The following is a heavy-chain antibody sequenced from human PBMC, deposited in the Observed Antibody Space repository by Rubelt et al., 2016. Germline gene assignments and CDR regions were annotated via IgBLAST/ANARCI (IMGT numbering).Heavy chain of an antibody. CDR2: ISSDGNDK. CDR3: ARGTLGYLDL. Sequence: PGRSLRLSCAASGFTFSNYAMHWVRQAPGKGLEWVAVISSDGNDKYYADSVKGRFTISRDNSKNTLYLQMNSLRAEDTAVYYCARGTLGYLDLWGRGTLVTVSS. J-gene: IGHJ2*01. CDR1: GFTFSNYA. V-gene: IGHV3-30*04. D-gene: IGHD2-2*01.